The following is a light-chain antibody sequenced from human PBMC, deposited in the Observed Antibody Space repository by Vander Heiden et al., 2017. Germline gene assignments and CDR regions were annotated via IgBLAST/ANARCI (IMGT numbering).Light chain of an antibody. CDR2: GNT. J-gene: IGLJ2*01. CDR3: QSFDSGLGVI. CDR1: SSNIGADYD. V-gene: IGLV1-40*01. Sequence: QSLLTQPPSVSGAPGQTVIISCTGRSSNIGADYDVHWYQHLPGTAPKLLIYGNTLRASGVPDRFSGSKSATSASLAITGLQAEDEADYYCQSFDSGLGVIFGGGTRLTV.